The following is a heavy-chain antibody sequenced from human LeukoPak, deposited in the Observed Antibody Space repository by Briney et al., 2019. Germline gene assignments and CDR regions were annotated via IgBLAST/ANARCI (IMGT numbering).Heavy chain of an antibody. J-gene: IGHJ6*02. CDR1: GGTFSSYA. Sequence: SVTVSCTASGGTFSSYAISWVRQAPGQGLEWMGGIIPIFGTANYAQKFQGRVTITADESTSTAYMELSSLRSEDTAVYYCASGSVAADYYYYGMDVWGQGTTVTVSS. V-gene: IGHV1-69*13. D-gene: IGHD6-19*01. CDR2: IIPIFGTA. CDR3: ASGSVAADYYYYGMDV.